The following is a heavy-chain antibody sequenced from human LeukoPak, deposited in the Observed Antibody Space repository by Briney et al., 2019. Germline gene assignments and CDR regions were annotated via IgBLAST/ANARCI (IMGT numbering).Heavy chain of an antibody. J-gene: IGHJ6*03. CDR2: MNPNSGNT. V-gene: IGHV1-8*01. D-gene: IGHD3-10*01. CDR3: ARVGYGSGFFYYYYYMDV. Sequence: GASVKVSCKASGYTFTSYDINWVRQATGQGLEWMGWMNPNSGNTGYAQKFQGRVTMTRNTSISTAYMELSSLRSEDTAVYYCARVGYGSGFFYYYYYMDVWGKGTTVTISS. CDR1: GYTFTSYD.